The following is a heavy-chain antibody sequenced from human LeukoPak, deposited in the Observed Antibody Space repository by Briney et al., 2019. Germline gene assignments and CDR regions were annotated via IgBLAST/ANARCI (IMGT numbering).Heavy chain of an antibody. CDR1: GFTFSDYY. CDR2: VSSSGSTI. Sequence: GGSLRLSCAASGFTFSDYYMSWIRQAPGKGLEWVSYVSSSGSTIYYADSVKGRFTISRDNAKNSLYLQMNSLGVEDTAFYYCARGPRYSGSYFDSWGQGTLVSVSS. CDR3: ARGPRYSGSYFDS. D-gene: IGHD1-26*01. V-gene: IGHV3-11*01. J-gene: IGHJ4*02.